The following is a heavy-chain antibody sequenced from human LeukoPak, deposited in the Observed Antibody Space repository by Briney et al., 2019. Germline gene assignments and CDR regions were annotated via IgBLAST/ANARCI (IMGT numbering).Heavy chain of an antibody. Sequence: PGGSLRLSCAASGFTFSSYWMHWVRQAPGKGLVWVSRINRDGSSTSYADSVKGRFTISRDNAKNTLYLQMNSLRAEDTAVYYCARDRRYDSSGYSGWGQGTLVTVSS. CDR1: GFTFSSYW. J-gene: IGHJ4*02. V-gene: IGHV3-74*01. CDR3: ARDRRYDSSGYSG. D-gene: IGHD3-22*01. CDR2: INRDGSST.